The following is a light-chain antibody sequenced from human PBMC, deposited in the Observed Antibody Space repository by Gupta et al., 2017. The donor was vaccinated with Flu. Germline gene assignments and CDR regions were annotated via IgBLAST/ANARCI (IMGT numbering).Light chain of an antibody. CDR2: AAS. V-gene: IGKV3-20*01. Sequence: EILLTHPPGTLSLSPGERATLSCWASQGVSSYLSWYQQKPGQAPRLLIYAASSRASAIPDRFSGSWSGTDFTLTISRLEPEDFAMYYCQQYATSPFTFGQGTRLEIK. CDR3: QQYATSPFT. CDR1: QGVSSY. J-gene: IGKJ5*01.